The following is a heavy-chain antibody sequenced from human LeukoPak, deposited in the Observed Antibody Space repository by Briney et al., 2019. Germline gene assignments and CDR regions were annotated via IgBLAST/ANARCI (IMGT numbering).Heavy chain of an antibody. CDR2: TYSGGGT. Sequence: GGSLRLSCAASGFTVSNNYMSWVRQAPGKGLEWVSVTYSGGGTYYADSVKGRFTISSDNSKNTLYLQMNSLRADDTAVYYCANMIWFGELLFDYWGQGTLVTVSS. V-gene: IGHV3-66*01. CDR1: GFTVSNNY. CDR3: ANMIWFGELLFDY. D-gene: IGHD3-10*01. J-gene: IGHJ4*02.